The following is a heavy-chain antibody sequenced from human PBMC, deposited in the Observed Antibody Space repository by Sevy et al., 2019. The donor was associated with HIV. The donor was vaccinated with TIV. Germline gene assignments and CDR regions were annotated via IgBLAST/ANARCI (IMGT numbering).Heavy chain of an antibody. J-gene: IGHJ4*02. D-gene: IGHD3-10*01. CDR1: GFIFNNYA. CDR3: ARFIVVVRGSYYFDY. CDR2: LSGGGNKT. V-gene: IGHV3-23*01. Sequence: GGSLRLSCAASGFIFNNYAMSWVRLAPGKGLEWVSSLSGGGNKTYYADSVQGRFTISRDNPRNTLYLQMNNLRAEDTALYFCARFIVVVRGSYYFDYWGQGTLVTVSS.